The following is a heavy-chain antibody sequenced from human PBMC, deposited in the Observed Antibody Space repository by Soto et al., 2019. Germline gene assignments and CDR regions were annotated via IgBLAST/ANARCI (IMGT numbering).Heavy chain of an antibody. Sequence: PSCTLALGSAASGESIYLSVYSCGSIRQPPGKGLEWIGYIYHSGSTYYNPSLKSRVTISVDRSKNQFSLKLSSVTAADTAVYYGARGNVVPLDYWGQGTLVTVSS. CDR3: ARGNVVPLDY. V-gene: IGHV4-30-2*01. D-gene: IGHD2-21*01. J-gene: IGHJ4*02. CDR2: IYHSGST. CDR1: GESIYLSVYS.